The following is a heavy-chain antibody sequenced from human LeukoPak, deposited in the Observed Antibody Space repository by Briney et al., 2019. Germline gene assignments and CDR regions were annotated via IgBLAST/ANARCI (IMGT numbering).Heavy chain of an antibody. J-gene: IGHJ5*02. D-gene: IGHD3-9*01. V-gene: IGHV4-28*01. CDR2: INYGGHT. Sequence: LRLSCAASGFTFTTYWMGWVRQSPGKGLEWIANINYGGHTYYNPSVKSRVTLSVDVSKNRFSLNLTSVTAADTALYFCARTHFDSLGWFDPWGQGIQVIVSS. CDR1: GFTFTTYW. CDR3: ARTHFDSLGWFDP.